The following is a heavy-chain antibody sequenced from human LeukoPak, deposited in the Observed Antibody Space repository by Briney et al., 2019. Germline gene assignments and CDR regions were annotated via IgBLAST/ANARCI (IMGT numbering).Heavy chain of an antibody. V-gene: IGHV3-23*01. Sequence: GGSLRLSCAASGFTFSSYAMSWVRQAPGKGLEWVSAISGSGGSTYYADSVKGRFTISRDNSKNTLYLQMNSQRAEDTAVYYCAKDYLPSDWGLVFMGFDYWGQGTLVTVSS. CDR1: GFTFSSYA. J-gene: IGHJ4*02. D-gene: IGHD7-27*01. CDR3: AKDYLPSDWGLVFMGFDY. CDR2: ISGSGGST.